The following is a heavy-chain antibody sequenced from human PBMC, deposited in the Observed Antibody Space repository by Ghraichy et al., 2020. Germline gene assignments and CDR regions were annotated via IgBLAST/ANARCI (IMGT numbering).Heavy chain of an antibody. Sequence: GGSLRLSCAASGFTFSSYAMSWVRQAPGKGLEWVSAISGSGGSTYYADSVKGRFTISRDNSKNTLYLQMNSLRAEDTAVYYCAKRFFDSSSWYYFDYWGQGTLVTVSS. V-gene: IGHV3-23*01. D-gene: IGHD6-13*01. CDR3: AKRFFDSSSWYYFDY. CDR2: ISGSGGST. CDR1: GFTFSSYA. J-gene: IGHJ4*02.